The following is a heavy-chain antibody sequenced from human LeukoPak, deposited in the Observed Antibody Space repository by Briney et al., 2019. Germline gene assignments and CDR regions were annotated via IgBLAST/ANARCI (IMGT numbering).Heavy chain of an antibody. CDR1: GYTFSSYY. D-gene: IGHD4-17*01. CDR3: ARDWDGDRYYFDY. CDR2: INPSGGDT. J-gene: IGHJ4*02. V-gene: IGHV1-46*01. Sequence: SVKVSCKASGYTFSSYYMHWVRQAPGQGLEWMGIINPSGGDTTYAQKLQGRVTMTRDTSTSTVYMELSSLRSEDTAVYFCARDWDGDRYYFDYWGQGTLVTVSS.